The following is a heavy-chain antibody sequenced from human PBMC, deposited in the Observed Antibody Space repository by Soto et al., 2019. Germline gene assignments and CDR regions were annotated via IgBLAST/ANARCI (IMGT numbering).Heavy chain of an antibody. D-gene: IGHD3-16*01. J-gene: IGHJ5*01. CDR3: ARTPAAMITDRYNWFDS. Sequence: QVQLKESGGGVVKTGGSLRLSCVASGFTFADYAMHWVRRIPGKGLEWVAVISYSGDRQYYAESVKGRFTISIDNSKKTLYLQMFSLTSEDSAVFYCARTPAAMITDRYNWFDSWGPGTQVTGSS. CDR1: GFTFADYA. CDR2: ISYSGDRQ. V-gene: IGHV3-30*01.